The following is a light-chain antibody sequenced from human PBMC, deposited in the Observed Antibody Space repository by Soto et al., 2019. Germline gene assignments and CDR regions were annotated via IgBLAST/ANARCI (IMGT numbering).Light chain of an antibody. Sequence: QSALTQPASVSGSPGQSITISCTGTSSDVGGYNYVSWYQQHPGKAPKLMIYEVSNRPSGVSNRFSGSKSGNTASLTISGLQAEDEADYYCSSYTSSSPLVFGGGTPLTVL. CDR2: EVS. CDR3: SSYTSSSPLV. CDR1: SSDVGGYNY. J-gene: IGLJ2*01. V-gene: IGLV2-14*01.